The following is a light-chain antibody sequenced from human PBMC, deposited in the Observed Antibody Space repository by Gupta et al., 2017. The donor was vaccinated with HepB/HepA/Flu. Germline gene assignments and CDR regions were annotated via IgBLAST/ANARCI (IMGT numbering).Light chain of an antibody. CDR2: SNN. CDR1: SFNIGNNP. Sequence: QSVLTQPPSASGTPGQTVAISCSGSSFNIGNNPANWYQQLPGTAPNLIIYSNNQRPSGIPDRFSGSKSGTSASLAISGLQSEDEADYYCAGWDDSLNVLAFGGGTKVTVL. CDR3: AGWDDSLNVLA. J-gene: IGLJ2*01. V-gene: IGLV1-44*01.